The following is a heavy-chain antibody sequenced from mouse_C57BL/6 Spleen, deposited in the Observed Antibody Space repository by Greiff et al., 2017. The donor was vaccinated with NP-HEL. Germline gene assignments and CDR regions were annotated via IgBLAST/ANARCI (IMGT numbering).Heavy chain of an antibody. J-gene: IGHJ2*01. Sequence: VQLQQSGAELVRPGTSVKVSCKASGYAFTNYLIEWVKQRPGQGLEWIGVINPGSGGTNYNEKFKGKATLTADKSSSTAYMQLSSLTSEDSAVYFCARSRGSFDYWGQGTTLTVSS. V-gene: IGHV1-54*01. CDR3: ARSRGSFDY. CDR1: GYAFTNYL. CDR2: INPGSGGT.